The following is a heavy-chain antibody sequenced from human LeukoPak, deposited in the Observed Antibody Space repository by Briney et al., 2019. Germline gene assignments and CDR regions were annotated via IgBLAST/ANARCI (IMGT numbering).Heavy chain of an antibody. D-gene: IGHD1-26*01. Sequence: PGRSLRLSCAASGFTFSSYGIHWVRQAPGKGLEWVAVISYDGSNKYYADSVKGRFNISRDNSKNTLYLQMNSLRAEDTAVYYCAKDSSGSYEGWFDPWGQGTLVTVSS. V-gene: IGHV3-30*18. CDR2: ISYDGSNK. J-gene: IGHJ5*02. CDR1: GFTFSSYG. CDR3: AKDSSGSYEGWFDP.